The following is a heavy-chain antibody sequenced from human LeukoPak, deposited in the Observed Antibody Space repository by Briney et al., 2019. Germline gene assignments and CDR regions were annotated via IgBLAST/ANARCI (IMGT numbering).Heavy chain of an antibody. CDR2: TSYNGNT. CDR3: ARHSGSGWQALGY. D-gene: IGHD6-19*01. CDR1: GYTFSNYG. J-gene: IGHJ4*02. Sequence: GSVKVSCKASGYTFSNYGISWVRQAPGLGLEWMGWTSYNGNTNYAQKFQDRVTMTTDTSTTTAYMELRSLEPDDTTVYYCARHSGSGWQALGYWGQGTLVTVSS. V-gene: IGHV1-18*04.